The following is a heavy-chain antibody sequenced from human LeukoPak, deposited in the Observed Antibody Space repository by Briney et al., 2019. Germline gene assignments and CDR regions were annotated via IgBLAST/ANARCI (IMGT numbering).Heavy chain of an antibody. J-gene: IGHJ3*02. CDR1: GFTVSSNY. V-gene: IGHV3-66*01. CDR2: IYSGGST. D-gene: IGHD3-22*01. CDR3: AKDLFVSGDSISDAFDI. Sequence: PGGSLRLSCAASGFTVSSNYMSWVRQAPGKGLEWVSVIYSGGSTYYADSVKGRFTISRDNSKNTLYLQMNSLRAEDTAVYYCAKDLFVSGDSISDAFDIWGQGTMVTVSS.